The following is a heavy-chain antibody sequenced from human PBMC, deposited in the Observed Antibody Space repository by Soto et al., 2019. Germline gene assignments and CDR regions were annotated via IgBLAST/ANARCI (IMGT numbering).Heavy chain of an antibody. CDR1: GFTFSDYY. D-gene: IGHD3-22*01. Sequence: GGSLRLSCAASGFTFSDYYMSWIRQAPGKGLEWVSYISSSSSYTNYADSVKGRFTISRDNAKNSLYLQMNSLRAEDTAVYYCARDYGSGYPLYYYYGMDVWGQGTTVTVSS. J-gene: IGHJ6*02. CDR2: ISSSSSYT. CDR3: ARDYGSGYPLYYYYGMDV. V-gene: IGHV3-11*06.